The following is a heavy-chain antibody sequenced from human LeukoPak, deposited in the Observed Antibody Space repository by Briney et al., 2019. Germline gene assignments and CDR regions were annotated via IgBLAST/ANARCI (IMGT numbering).Heavy chain of an antibody. Sequence: ASVKVSCKASGYTFTGYYIHWVRQAPGQGLEWMGWINPNSGGPNYAQKFQDRVTMTRDTSISTAYMELSRLRSDDTAVYYCARDHFPYCSSTSCYQDYWGQGTLVTVSS. CDR1: GYTFTGYY. CDR2: INPNSGGP. V-gene: IGHV1-2*02. D-gene: IGHD2-2*01. CDR3: ARDHFPYCSSTSCYQDY. J-gene: IGHJ4*02.